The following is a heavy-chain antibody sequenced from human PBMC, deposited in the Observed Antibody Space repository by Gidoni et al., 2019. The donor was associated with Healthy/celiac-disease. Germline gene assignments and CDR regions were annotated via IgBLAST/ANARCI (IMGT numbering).Heavy chain of an antibody. CDR2: IGGSGDRT. D-gene: IGHD1-26*01. V-gene: IGHV3-23*01. J-gene: IGHJ4*02. CDR1: GVTFSSYA. Sequence: EVQLLESGGGLVQAGGSLRRSCAASGVTFSSYAMNWVRPAPGKGLEWVSSIGGSGDRTYYADSVKGRFTISRDNSKNTLYLQMNSLRAEDTALYYCAKSSGGGYCVLYYFDYWGQGTLVTVSS. CDR3: AKSSGGGYCVLYYFDY.